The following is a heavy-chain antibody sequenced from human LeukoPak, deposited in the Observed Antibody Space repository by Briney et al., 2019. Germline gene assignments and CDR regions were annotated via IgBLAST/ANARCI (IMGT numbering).Heavy chain of an antibody. D-gene: IGHD3-10*01. CDR3: ARDVGGAGSH. Sequence: GGSLRLSCAASGFTFSRYWMHWVGQAPGEGLAWVSRIDEHGTTVDYADSVRDRFTISRDNAKNTLYLHMNSLRAEDTAMYYCARDVGGAGSHWGQGSLVTVSS. J-gene: IGHJ4*02. CDR1: GFTFSRYW. CDR2: IDEHGTTV. V-gene: IGHV3-74*01.